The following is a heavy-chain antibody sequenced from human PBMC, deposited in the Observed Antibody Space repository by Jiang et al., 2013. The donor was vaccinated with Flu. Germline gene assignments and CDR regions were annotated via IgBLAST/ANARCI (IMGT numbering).Heavy chain of an antibody. D-gene: IGHD5-24*01. V-gene: IGHV1-46*01. CDR1: GYTFTSYY. Sequence: SGAEVKKPGASVKVSCKASGYTFTSYYMHWVRQAPGQGLEWMGIINPSGGSTSYAQKFQGRVTMTRDTSTSTVYMELSSLRSEDTAVYYCARESRRGGGYSYPTGVPLLGYWGQGTLVTVSS. J-gene: IGHJ4*02. CDR3: ARESRRGGGYSYPTGVPLLGY. CDR2: INPSGGST.